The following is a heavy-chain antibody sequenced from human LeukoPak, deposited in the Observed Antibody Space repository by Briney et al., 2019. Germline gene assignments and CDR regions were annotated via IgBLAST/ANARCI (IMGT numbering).Heavy chain of an antibody. CDR1: GGSFSSYA. Sequence: ASVKVSCKASGGSFSSYAINWVRQAPGQGLEWMGIINPSGGSTSYAQKFQGRVTMTRDTSTSTVYMELSSLRSEDTAVYYCARDSGEAYYFDYWGQGTLVTVSS. CDR3: ARDSGEAYYFDY. J-gene: IGHJ4*02. CDR2: INPSGGST. V-gene: IGHV1-46*01. D-gene: IGHD3-10*01.